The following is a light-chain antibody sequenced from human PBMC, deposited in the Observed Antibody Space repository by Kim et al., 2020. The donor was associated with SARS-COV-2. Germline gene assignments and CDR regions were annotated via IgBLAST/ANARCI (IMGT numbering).Light chain of an antibody. V-gene: IGLV2-8*01. J-gene: IGLJ2*01. CDR3: SSYAGSNNFEV. CDR2: EVS. Sequence: QSVTIARTGPSRDVGGYNYVSWYQQHPGKAPKLMIYEVSKRPSGVPDRFSGSKSGNTASLTVSGLQAEDEADYYCSSYAGSNNFEVFGGGTQLTVL. CDR1: SRDVGGYNY.